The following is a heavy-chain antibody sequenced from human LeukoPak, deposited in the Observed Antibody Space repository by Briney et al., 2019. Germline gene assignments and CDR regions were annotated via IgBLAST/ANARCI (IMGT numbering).Heavy chain of an antibody. D-gene: IGHD3-10*01. J-gene: IGHJ4*02. Sequence: GGSLRLSCAASGFTFSTYAMRWVRQAPGKGLEWVSSISGSDGSTYYADSVKGRFTISRDNSKNTLYLQMNSLRAEDTAVYYCXXGESHPKYYFDYWGQXTXVTVXS. CDR3: XXGESHPKYYFDY. V-gene: IGHV3-23*01. CDR2: ISGSDGST. CDR1: GFTFSTYA.